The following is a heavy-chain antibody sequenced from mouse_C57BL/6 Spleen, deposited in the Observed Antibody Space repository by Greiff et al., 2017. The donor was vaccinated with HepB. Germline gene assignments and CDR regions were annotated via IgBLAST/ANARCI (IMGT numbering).Heavy chain of an antibody. D-gene: IGHD2-5*01. CDR1: GYTFTDYE. Sequence: VQLQQSGAELVRPGASVTLSCKASGYTFTDYEMHWVKQTPVHGLEWIGAIDPETGGTAYNQKFKGKAILTADKSSSTAYMELRSLTSEDSAVYYCTRERSYYSNYFDYWGQGTTLTVSS. V-gene: IGHV1-15*01. CDR3: TRERSYYSNYFDY. J-gene: IGHJ2*01. CDR2: IDPETGGT.